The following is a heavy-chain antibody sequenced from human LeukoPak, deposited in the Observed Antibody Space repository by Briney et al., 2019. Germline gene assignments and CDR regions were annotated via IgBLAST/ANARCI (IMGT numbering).Heavy chain of an antibody. Sequence: SETLSLTCAVYGGSFSGYYWSWIRQPRGKGLEWIGEINHSGSTNYNPSLKSRVTISVDTSKNQFSLKLGSVTAADTAVHYCARGRGHYFDYWGQGTLVTVSS. D-gene: IGHD3-10*01. CDR1: GGSFSGYY. CDR2: INHSGST. V-gene: IGHV4-34*01. J-gene: IGHJ4*02. CDR3: ARGRGHYFDY.